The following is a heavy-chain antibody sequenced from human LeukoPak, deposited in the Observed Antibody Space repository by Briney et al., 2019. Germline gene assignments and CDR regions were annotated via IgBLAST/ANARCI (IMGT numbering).Heavy chain of an antibody. J-gene: IGHJ4*02. CDR2: IRSKANSYAT. Sequence: GGSLRLSCAASGFTFSGSAMHWVRQASGKGLEWVGRIRSKANSYATAYAASVKGRFTISRDDSKNTAYLQMNSLKTEDTAVYYCTSFTYYYGSGSPPFDYWGQGTLVTVSP. V-gene: IGHV3-73*01. CDR1: GFTFSGSA. D-gene: IGHD3-10*01. CDR3: TSFTYYYGSGSPPFDY.